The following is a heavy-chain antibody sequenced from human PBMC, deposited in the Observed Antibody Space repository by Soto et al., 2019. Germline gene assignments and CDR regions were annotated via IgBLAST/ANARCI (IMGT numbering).Heavy chain of an antibody. Sequence: PGGSLRLSCAASGFTFSSYAMSWVRQAPGKGLEWVSAISGSGGSTYYADSVKGRFTISRDNSKNTLYLQMNSLRAEDTAVYYCAKVSLGPAAARREFYYYYYGMDVWGQGTTVTVSS. D-gene: IGHD6-13*01. J-gene: IGHJ6*02. CDR1: GFTFSSYA. CDR3: AKVSLGPAAARREFYYYYYGMDV. CDR2: ISGSGGST. V-gene: IGHV3-23*01.